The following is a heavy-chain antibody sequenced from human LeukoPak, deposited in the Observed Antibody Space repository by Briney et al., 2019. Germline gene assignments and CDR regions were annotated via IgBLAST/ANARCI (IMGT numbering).Heavy chain of an antibody. Sequence: GGSLRLSCAASGFTFSSFAMSWIRQAPGKGLEWVSYISSSGSTIYYADSVKGRFTISRDNAKNSLYLQMNSLRAEDTAVYYCARAGVDYDILTGPRPPYYYYGMDVWGQGTTVTVSS. J-gene: IGHJ6*02. CDR2: ISSSGSTI. CDR3: ARAGVDYDILTGPRPPYYYYGMDV. CDR1: GFTFSSFA. V-gene: IGHV3-11*01. D-gene: IGHD3-9*01.